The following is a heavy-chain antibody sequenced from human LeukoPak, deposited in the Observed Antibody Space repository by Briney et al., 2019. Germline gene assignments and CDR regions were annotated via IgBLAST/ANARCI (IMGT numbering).Heavy chain of an antibody. Sequence: PSGSLRLSCAVSGFSFSSYAMSWVLQAPGKELEWCSGISGSGDDTYYAASVKCRFTVSRDTSKNTLYLQMNRLRGEDTAVSYCAKDPLETVMVSPTFDYWGQGTLVTVSS. D-gene: IGHD5-18*01. CDR1: GFSFSSYA. J-gene: IGHJ4*02. CDR2: ISGSGDDT. V-gene: IGHV3-23*01. CDR3: AKDPLETVMVSPTFDY.